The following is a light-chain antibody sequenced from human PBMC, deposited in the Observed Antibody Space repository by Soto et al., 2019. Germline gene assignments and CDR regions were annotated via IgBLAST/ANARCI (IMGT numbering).Light chain of an antibody. J-gene: IGKJ3*01. CDR2: DAS. CDR3: QQYGRSPGLFT. Sequence: EIVLTQSPGTLSLSPGERVTLSCRASQSVSNTYLAWYQQKPGQAPRLLIYDASSRATGIPDRFSGSGSRTDFTLTISRLEPEDFAVYYCQQYGRSPGLFTFGPGTKVDIK. V-gene: IGKV3-20*01. CDR1: QSVSNTY.